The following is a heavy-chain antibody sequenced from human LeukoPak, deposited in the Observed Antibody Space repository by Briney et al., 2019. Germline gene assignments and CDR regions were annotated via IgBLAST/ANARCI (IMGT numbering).Heavy chain of an antibody. Sequence: ASVKVSCKASGYTFTSYGISWVRQAPGQGLEWMGWISAYNGNTNYAQKLQGRVTMTTDTSTSTAYMELRSLRSDDTAVHYCARSKPAIPSNWFDPWGQGTLVTVSS. V-gene: IGHV1-18*01. CDR2: ISAYNGNT. D-gene: IGHD2-2*02. J-gene: IGHJ5*02. CDR1: GYTFTSYG. CDR3: ARSKPAIPSNWFDP.